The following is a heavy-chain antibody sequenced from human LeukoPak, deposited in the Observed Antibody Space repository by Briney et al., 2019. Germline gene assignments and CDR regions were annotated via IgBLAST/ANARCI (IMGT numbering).Heavy chain of an antibody. J-gene: IGHJ4*02. CDR3: ARDRAITIFGPARY. Sequence: GGSLRLSCAASGFTFSSYWMSWVRQAPGKGLEWVANIKQDGSEKYYVDSVKGRFTISRDNAKNSLYLQMNSLRAEDTAVYYCARDRAITIFGPARYWGQGTLVTVSS. CDR1: GFTFSSYW. CDR2: IKQDGSEK. D-gene: IGHD3-3*01. V-gene: IGHV3-7*01.